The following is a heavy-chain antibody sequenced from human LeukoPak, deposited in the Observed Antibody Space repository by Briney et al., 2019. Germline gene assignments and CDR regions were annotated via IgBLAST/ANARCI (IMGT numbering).Heavy chain of an antibody. J-gene: IGHJ4*02. CDR3: AKEGRSLQTY. CDR1: GFIFSDYY. D-gene: IGHD5-24*01. CDR2: ISPNGTDI. Sequence: GGSLRLSCAASGFIFSDYYMSWIRQSPGKGLEWISYISPNGTDIYSIDSVRGRFTISRDNAKNSLYLQMNSLRVEDTAVYYCAKEGRSLQTYWGQGTLVTVSS. V-gene: IGHV3-11*01.